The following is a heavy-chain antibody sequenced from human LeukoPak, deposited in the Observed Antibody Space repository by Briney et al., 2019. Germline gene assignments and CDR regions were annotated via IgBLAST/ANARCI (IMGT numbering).Heavy chain of an antibody. CDR2: ISTYNGNK. J-gene: IGHJ4*02. V-gene: IGHV1-18*01. CDR1: GYTFTSSG. D-gene: IGHD3-9*01. Sequence: ASVKVSCKASGYTFTSSGISWVRQAPGQGLEWLGWISTYNGNKIYAQKFQDRVTMTTDTSTSTAYMELRSLRSDDTAVYYCARETYSNILTGTDYWGPGTLVTVSS. CDR3: ARETYSNILTGTDY.